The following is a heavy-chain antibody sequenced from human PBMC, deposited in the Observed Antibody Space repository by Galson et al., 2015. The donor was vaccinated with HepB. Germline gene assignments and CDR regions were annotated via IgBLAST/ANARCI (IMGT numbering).Heavy chain of an antibody. CDR1: GFTFSSYA. Sequence: SLRLPCAASGFTFSSYAMRWARQAPGKGLEWVSAISGSGGSTYYAGSVKGRFPISRDNSKNTLYLQMNSLRAEDTAVYYCARVYGDYLPHYYYGMDVWGQGTTVTVSS. J-gene: IGHJ6*02. D-gene: IGHD4-17*01. CDR3: ARVYGDYLPHYYYGMDV. CDR2: ISGSGGST. V-gene: IGHV3-23*01.